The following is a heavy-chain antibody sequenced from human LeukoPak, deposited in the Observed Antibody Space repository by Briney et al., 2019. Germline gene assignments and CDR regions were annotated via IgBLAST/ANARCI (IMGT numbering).Heavy chain of an antibody. CDR1: GYSISSGYY. D-gene: IGHD3-22*01. CDR2: IYHSGST. CDR3: AKSTYYYDTFVNAFDF. Sequence: PSETLSLTCTVSGYSISSGYYWGWIRQPPGKGLEWIGSIYHSGSTYYNPSLKSRVTISVDTSKNQFSLKLSSVTAADTAVYYCAKSTYYYDTFVNAFDFWGQGTVVTVSS. J-gene: IGHJ3*01. V-gene: IGHV4-38-2*02.